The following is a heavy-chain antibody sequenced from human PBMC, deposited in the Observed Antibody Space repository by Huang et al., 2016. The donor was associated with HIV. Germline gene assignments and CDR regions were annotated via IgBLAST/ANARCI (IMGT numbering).Heavy chain of an antibody. CDR3: ARHCPLQYRDLWTGFSYYFDF. J-gene: IGHJ4*02. V-gene: IGHV4-39*01. D-gene: IGHD3-3*01. CDR2: VYYRVTT. Sequence: QLHLQESGPGLVKPSETLSLICTVSGGSISNNDYYWGWIRQSPGKGLEWIGSVYYRVTTSYNPSLKRRVTISMDMSKNEVSLRLRALSAADSAIYYCARHCPLQYRDLWTGFSYYFDFWGQGRPVTVSS. CDR1: GGSISNNDYY.